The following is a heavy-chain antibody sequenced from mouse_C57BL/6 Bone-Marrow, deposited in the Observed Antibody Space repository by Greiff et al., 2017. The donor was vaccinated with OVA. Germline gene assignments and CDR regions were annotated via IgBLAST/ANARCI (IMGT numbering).Heavy chain of an antibody. CDR2: INPNNGGT. CDR3: ARTELTGSYYFDY. J-gene: IGHJ2*01. CDR1: GYTFTDYY. V-gene: IGHV1-26*01. D-gene: IGHD4-1*01. Sequence: EVKLQQSGPELVKPGASVKISCKASGYTFTDYYMNWVKQSHGKSLEWIGDINPNNGGTSYNQKFKGKATLTVDKSSSTAYMELRSLTSEDSAVYYCARTELTGSYYFDYWGQGTTLTVSS.